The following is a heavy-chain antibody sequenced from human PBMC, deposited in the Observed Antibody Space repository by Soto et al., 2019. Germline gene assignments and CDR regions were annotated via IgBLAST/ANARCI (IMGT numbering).Heavy chain of an antibody. CDR2: ISAYNGNT. V-gene: IGHV1-18*01. CDR1: GYTFTSYG. CDR3: ARLVEQLVSHDAFDI. J-gene: IGHJ3*02. Sequence: QVQLVQSGAEVKKPGASVKVSCKASGYTFTSYGISWVRQAPGQGLEWMGWISAYNGNTNYAQKLQGRVTMTTDTSTSTAYLELRRLRSDDTAVYYCARLVEQLVSHDAFDIWGQGTMVTVSS. D-gene: IGHD6-6*01.